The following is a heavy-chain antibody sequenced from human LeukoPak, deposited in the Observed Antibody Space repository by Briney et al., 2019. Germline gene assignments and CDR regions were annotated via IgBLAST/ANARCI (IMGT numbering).Heavy chain of an antibody. J-gene: IGHJ4*02. CDR3: AREEYSGSYYFDY. CDR2: ISGSSSYI. Sequence: GGSLRLSCGASGITFSSYSMNWVRQAPGKGLEWVSSISGSSSYIYYADSVKGRFTISRDNAKNSLYLQMNSLRAEDTAVYYCAREEYSGSYYFDYWGQGTLVTVSS. D-gene: IGHD1-26*01. V-gene: IGHV3-21*01. CDR1: GITFSSYS.